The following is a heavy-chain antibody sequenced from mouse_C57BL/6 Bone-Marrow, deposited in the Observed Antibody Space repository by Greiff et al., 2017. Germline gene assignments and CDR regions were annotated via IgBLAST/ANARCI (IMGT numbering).Heavy chain of an antibody. V-gene: IGHV14-3*01. CDR1: GFYIKNTY. D-gene: IGHD1-1*01. Sequence: EVQLQQSVAELVRPGASVKLSCTASGFYIKNTYMHWVKQRPEQGLEWIGRIDPANGNTKYAPKFQGKATITADTSSNTAYLQLSSLTSEDTAIYYCARYRGSSYSYYFDYWGQGTTLTVSS. J-gene: IGHJ2*01. CDR3: ARYRGSSYSYYFDY. CDR2: IDPANGNT.